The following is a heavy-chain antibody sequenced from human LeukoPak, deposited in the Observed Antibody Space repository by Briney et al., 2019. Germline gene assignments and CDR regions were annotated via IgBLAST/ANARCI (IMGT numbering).Heavy chain of an antibody. D-gene: IGHD2-15*01. CDR3: ARVRDEGGGSFYSS. CDR1: GFTFRSYW. CDR2: IKSDGSIT. J-gene: IGHJ5*02. V-gene: IGHV3-74*01. Sequence: GGSLRLSCAASGFTFRSYWMHWVRRPQGKGLVWVSRIKSDGSITSYADSVKGRFTISRDNAENTLFLEMNSLRAEDTAVYYCARVRDEGGGSFYSSWGQGTLVTVSS.